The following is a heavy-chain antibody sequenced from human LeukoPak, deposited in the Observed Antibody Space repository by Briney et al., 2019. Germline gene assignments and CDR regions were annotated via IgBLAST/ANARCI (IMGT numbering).Heavy chain of an antibody. Sequence: GGSLRLSCAVPRFSSRIDRMRRGCQAPGKGLEWVANIKQDGSEKYYVDSVKGRFTISRDNAKNSVYLQMDTLRAEDTAVYYCARDDYLGSWGQGTLVTVSS. V-gene: IGHV3-7*05. CDR1: RFSSRIDR. CDR3: ARDDYLGS. CDR2: IKQDGSEK. D-gene: IGHD3-16*01. J-gene: IGHJ4*02.